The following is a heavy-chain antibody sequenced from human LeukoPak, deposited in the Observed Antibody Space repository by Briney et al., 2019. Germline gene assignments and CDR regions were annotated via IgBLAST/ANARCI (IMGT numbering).Heavy chain of an antibody. CDR3: ARHFGVAPPYFDY. D-gene: IGHD3-3*01. J-gene: IGHJ4*02. CDR2: INHSGST. Sequence: SETLSLTCAVYGGSFSGYYWSWIRQPPGKGLEWIGEINHSGSTNYNPSLKSRVTISVDTSKNQFSLKLSSVTAADTAVYYCARHFGVAPPYFDYWGQGTLVTVSS. V-gene: IGHV4-34*01. CDR1: GGSFSGYY.